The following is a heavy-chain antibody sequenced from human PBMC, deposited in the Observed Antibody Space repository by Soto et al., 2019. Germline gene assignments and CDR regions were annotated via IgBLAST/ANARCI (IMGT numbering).Heavy chain of an antibody. CDR3: AKIMPITVSYLYGMDV. Sequence: EVQLLVSGGGLVQPGGFMRLSCTAFGFTFSNYPMTWVRQAPGKGLEWVAAIGSGGDRTYYADPVTGRFTVSRDNAKDAVYLQMNSLRAEDTATYYCAKIMPITVSYLYGMDVWGQGTTVTVSS. V-gene: IGHV3-23*01. J-gene: IGHJ6*02. D-gene: IGHD3-10*02. CDR1: GFTFSNYP. CDR2: IGSGGDRT.